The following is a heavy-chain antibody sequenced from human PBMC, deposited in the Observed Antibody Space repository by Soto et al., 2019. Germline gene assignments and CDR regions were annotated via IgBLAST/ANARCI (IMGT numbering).Heavy chain of an antibody. CDR3: ARDRGGDLKAFDI. CDR2: ISSSSSYI. V-gene: IGHV3-21*01. D-gene: IGHD3-16*01. CDR1: GFTFSSYT. J-gene: IGHJ3*02. Sequence: EVQLVESGGGLVKPGGSLRLSCAAFGFTFSSYTMNWVRQAPGKGLEWVSSISSSSSYIYYADSVKGRFTISRDNAKASLYRQMTSRRAEDTAVYYCARDRGGDLKAFDIWGQGTMVTVSS.